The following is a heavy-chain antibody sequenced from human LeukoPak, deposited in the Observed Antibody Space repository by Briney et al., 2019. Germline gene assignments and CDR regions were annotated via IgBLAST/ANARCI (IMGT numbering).Heavy chain of an antibody. Sequence: GASVKVSCKASGYTFISYGISWVRQAPGQGLEWMGWISGYNGNTNYAQKLQGRVTMTTDTSTSTAYMELRSLRSDDTAVYYCARDYPDIVVVTDDAFDIWGQGTMVTVSS. CDR1: GYTFISYG. CDR2: ISGYNGNT. D-gene: IGHD2-21*02. J-gene: IGHJ3*02. V-gene: IGHV1-18*01. CDR3: ARDYPDIVVVTDDAFDI.